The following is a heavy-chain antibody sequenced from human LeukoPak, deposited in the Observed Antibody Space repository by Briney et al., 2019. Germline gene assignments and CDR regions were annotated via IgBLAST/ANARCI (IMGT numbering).Heavy chain of an antibody. J-gene: IGHJ3*02. CDR1: GYSFTSYW. D-gene: IGHD6-13*01. V-gene: IGHV5-51*01. Sequence: HGESLKISCKGSGYSFTSYWIGWARQMPGKGLEWMGIIYPGDSDTRYSPSFQGQVTISADKSISTAYLQWSSLKASDTAMYYCAREVLAAAGTGDAFDIWGQGTMVTVSS. CDR2: IYPGDSDT. CDR3: AREVLAAAGTGDAFDI.